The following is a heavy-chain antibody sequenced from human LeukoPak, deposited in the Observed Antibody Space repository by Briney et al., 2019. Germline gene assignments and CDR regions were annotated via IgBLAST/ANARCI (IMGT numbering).Heavy chain of an antibody. CDR1: GASISSSSYF. D-gene: IGHD1-26*01. V-gene: IGHV4-39*01. Sequence: SETLSLTCTVSGASISSSSYFWAWIRQPPGKGLEWIGSIYYSGSTYYNPSLRSRVTISVDTSKNQFSLKLSSVTAADTAVYYCARLAYSGSYPSYFDYWGQGTLVTVSS. J-gene: IGHJ4*02. CDR3: ARLAYSGSYPSYFDY. CDR2: IYYSGST.